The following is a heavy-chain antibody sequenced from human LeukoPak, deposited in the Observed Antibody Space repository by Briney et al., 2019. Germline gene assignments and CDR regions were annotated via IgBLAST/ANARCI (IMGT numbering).Heavy chain of an antibody. CDR2: INPNSGGT. D-gene: IGHD3-10*01. CDR1: GYTFTGYY. Sequence: ASVKVSCKASGYTFTGYYMHWVRQAPGQGLEWMGWINPNSGGTNYAQKFQGRVTMTRDTSISTAYMELSRLRSDDTAVYYCARGPHIYYGSGSYYCDYWGQGTLVTVSS. J-gene: IGHJ4*02. V-gene: IGHV1-2*02. CDR3: ARGPHIYYGSGSYYCDY.